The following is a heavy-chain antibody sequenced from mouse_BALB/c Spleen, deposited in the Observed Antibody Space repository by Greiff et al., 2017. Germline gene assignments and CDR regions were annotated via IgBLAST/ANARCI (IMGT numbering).Heavy chain of an antibody. J-gene: IGHJ4*01. D-gene: IGHD2-10*02. V-gene: IGHV5-6-3*01. CDR2: INSNGGST. CDR1: GFTFSSYG. Sequence: EVQLVESGGGLVQPGGSLKLSCAASGFTFSSYGMSWVRQTPDKRLELVATINSNGGSTYYPDSVKGRFTISRDNAKNTLYLQMSSLKSEDTAMYYCARAYGNYGAMDYWGQGTSVTVSS. CDR3: ARAYGNYGAMDY.